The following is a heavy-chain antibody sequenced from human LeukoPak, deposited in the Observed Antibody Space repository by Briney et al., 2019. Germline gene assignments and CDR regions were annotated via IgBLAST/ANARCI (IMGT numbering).Heavy chain of an antibody. J-gene: IGHJ6*02. Sequence: PGRSLRLSCAASGFTFSTYGIHWVRQAPGKGLEGVAVIWNDGSKQYYADSVKGRFTISRDNSKSAVYLQMNSLRAEDTGVYHCARAWYSGGWYGMDVWGQGTTVTVSS. CDR3: ARAWYSGGWYGMDV. CDR1: GFTFSTYG. D-gene: IGHD6-19*01. CDR2: IWNDGSKQ. V-gene: IGHV3-33*01.